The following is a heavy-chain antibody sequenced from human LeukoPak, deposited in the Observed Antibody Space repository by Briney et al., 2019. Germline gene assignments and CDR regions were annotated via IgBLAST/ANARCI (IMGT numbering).Heavy chain of an antibody. CDR2: ISGSGGST. Sequence: GGSLRLSCAASGFTFSSYAMSWVRQAPGKGLEWVSAISGSGGSTYYADSVKGRFTISRDNSKNTVYLQMNSLRAEDTALYYCARERDGYCGGDCYYYYGMDVWGQGTTVAVSS. J-gene: IGHJ6*02. D-gene: IGHD2-21*02. CDR3: ARERDGYCGGDCYYYYGMDV. V-gene: IGHV3-23*01. CDR1: GFTFSSYA.